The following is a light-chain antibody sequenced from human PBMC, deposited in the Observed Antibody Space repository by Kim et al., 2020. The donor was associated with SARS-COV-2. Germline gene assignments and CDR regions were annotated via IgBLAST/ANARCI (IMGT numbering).Light chain of an antibody. V-gene: IGKV3-15*01. CDR1: QSVSSN. CDR2: GAS. J-gene: IGKJ1*01. CDR3: QQCNNWPRT. Sequence: VSPGERATLSCRASQSVSSNLAWYQQKPGQAPRLLIYGASTRATGIPARFSGSGSGTEFTLTISSLQSEDFAVYYCQQCNNWPRTFGQGTKVEIK.